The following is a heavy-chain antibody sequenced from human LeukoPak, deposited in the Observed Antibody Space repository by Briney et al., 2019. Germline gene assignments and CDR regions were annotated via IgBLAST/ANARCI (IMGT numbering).Heavy chain of an antibody. CDR1: GFTFSSYS. CDR3: ARAQYCSGGSCPLAEYFQH. J-gene: IGHJ1*01. V-gene: IGHV3-21*01. D-gene: IGHD2-15*01. Sequence: GGSLRLSCAASGFTFSSYSMNWVRQAPGKGLEWVSSIRSSSSYIYYADSVKGRFTISRDNAKNSLYLQMNSLRAEDTAVYYCARAQYCSGGSCPLAEYFQHWGQGTLVTVSS. CDR2: IRSSSSYI.